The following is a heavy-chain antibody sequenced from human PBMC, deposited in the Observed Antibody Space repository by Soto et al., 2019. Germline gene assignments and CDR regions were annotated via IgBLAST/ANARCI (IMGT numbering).Heavy chain of an antibody. CDR1: GGTFSSYA. D-gene: IGHD2-2*01. CDR3: ARDCGDQGIVVVPAAIRGETWFDP. Sequence: QVQLVQSGAEVKKPGSSVKVSCKASGGTFSSYAISWVRQAPGQGLEWMGGIIPIFGTANYAQKFQGRVTITADESTSTAYMELRSLRSEDTAVYYCARDCGDQGIVVVPAAIRGETWFDPWGQGTLVTVSS. CDR2: IIPIFGTA. V-gene: IGHV1-69*01. J-gene: IGHJ5*02.